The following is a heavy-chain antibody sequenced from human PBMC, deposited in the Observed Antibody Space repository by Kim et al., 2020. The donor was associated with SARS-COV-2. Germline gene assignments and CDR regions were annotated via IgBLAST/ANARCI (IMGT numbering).Heavy chain of an antibody. V-gene: IGHV4-38-2*02. CDR1: GYSISSGYY. CDR2: FYHSGST. Sequence: SETLSLTCTVSGYSISSGYYWGWIRQPPGKGLEWIGSFYHSGSTYYNPSLKSRVTISVDTSKNQFSLKLSSVTAADTAVYYCASIYDILTGYHFDYWGQGTLVTVSS. J-gene: IGHJ4*02. CDR3: ASIYDILTGYHFDY. D-gene: IGHD3-9*01.